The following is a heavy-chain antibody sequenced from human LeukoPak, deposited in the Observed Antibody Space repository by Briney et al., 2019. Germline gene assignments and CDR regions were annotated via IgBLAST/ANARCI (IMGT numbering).Heavy chain of an antibody. D-gene: IGHD3-10*01. CDR1: GFSFSDYY. CDR3: ARARPVRGVIPDYDYYYMDV. CDR2: ISGSGSSI. V-gene: IGHV3-11*01. J-gene: IGHJ6*03. Sequence: GGSLRLSCAASGFSFSDYYMRWIRQATGKGLEWVSFISGSGSSIYYADSVKGRFTISRDNAKSSLYLQMNSLRAEDTAVYYCARARPVRGVIPDYDYYYMDVWGKGTTVTVSS.